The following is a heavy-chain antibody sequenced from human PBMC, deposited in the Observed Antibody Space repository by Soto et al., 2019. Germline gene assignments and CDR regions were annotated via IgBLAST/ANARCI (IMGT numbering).Heavy chain of an antibody. V-gene: IGHV3-30*18. J-gene: IGHJ4*02. CDR3: AKENQHLVHDY. Sequence: QVQLVESGGAVVRPGRSPRLTCAASGFTFRNYGMHWVRQAPGKGLEWVAVISHDGSDKYYADSMKGRFIISRDNAENTLFLNMNSLKPEDTAVYYCAKENQHLVHDYWGQGTLVTVSS. CDR1: GFTFRNYG. D-gene: IGHD6-13*01. CDR2: ISHDGSDK.